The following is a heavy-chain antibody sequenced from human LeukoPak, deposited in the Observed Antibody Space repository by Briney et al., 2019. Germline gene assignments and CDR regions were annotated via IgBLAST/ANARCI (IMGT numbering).Heavy chain of an antibody. CDR1: GGSISSGGYY. V-gene: IGHV4-31*03. Sequence: ASETLSLICTVSGGSISSGGYYWSWIRQHPGKGLEWIGYIYYSGSTYCNPSLKSRVTISVDTSKNQFSLKLSSVTAADTAVYYCARDPTPTYYYDIDGMDVWGQGTTVTVSS. CDR3: ARDPTPTYYYDIDGMDV. CDR2: IYYSGST. D-gene: IGHD3-22*01. J-gene: IGHJ6*02.